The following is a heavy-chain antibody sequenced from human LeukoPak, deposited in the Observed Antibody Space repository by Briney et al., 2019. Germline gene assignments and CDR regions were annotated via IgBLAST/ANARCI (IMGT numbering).Heavy chain of an antibody. CDR3: ARRNPSDAFDI. Sequence: SETLSLTCTVSGGSISTYYGNWIRQAPGKGLEWIGYIYYSGSTNHNPSLKSRVTISVDTSKNQFSLKLSSVTAADTAVYYCARRNPSDAFDIWGQGTMVTVSS. CDR2: IYYSGST. J-gene: IGHJ3*02. CDR1: GGSISTYY. V-gene: IGHV4-59*01.